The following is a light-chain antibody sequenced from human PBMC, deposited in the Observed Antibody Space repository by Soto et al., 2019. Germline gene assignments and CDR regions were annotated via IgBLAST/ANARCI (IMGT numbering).Light chain of an antibody. Sequence: QSVLTQPPSASGTPGQRVTISCSGSSSNIGSNTVSWYQQLPGTAPKLLIFNNNQRPSGVPDRFSGSESGTSASLSISGLQSEDEDDYYCAAWDDTLNGYVFGTGTKVTVL. CDR1: SSNIGSNT. J-gene: IGLJ1*01. CDR2: NNN. V-gene: IGLV1-44*01. CDR3: AAWDDTLNGYV.